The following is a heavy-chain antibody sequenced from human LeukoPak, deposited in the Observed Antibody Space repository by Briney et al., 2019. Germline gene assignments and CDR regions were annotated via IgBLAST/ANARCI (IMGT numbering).Heavy chain of an antibody. CDR3: ARDLRGDVDIVATMAY. D-gene: IGHD5-12*01. CDR1: GGTLRSYA. J-gene: IGHJ4*02. V-gene: IGHV1-69*04. Sequence: ASVKVSCKASGGTLRSYAISWVRQAPGQGLEGMGRIIPILCIANYAQKFQGRVTITADKSTSTAYMELSSLRSEDTAVYYCARDLRGDVDIVATMAYWGQGTLVTVSS. CDR2: IIPILCIA.